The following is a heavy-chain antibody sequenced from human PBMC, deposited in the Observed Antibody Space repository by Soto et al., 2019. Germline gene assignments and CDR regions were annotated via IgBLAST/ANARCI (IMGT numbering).Heavy chain of an antibody. D-gene: IGHD4-4*01. J-gene: IGHJ6*02. CDR3: ARDHDYSNYYYGMDV. CDR2: IYHSGST. Sequence: TLSLTCAVSGYSISSGYYWGWIQQPPGKGLEWIGSIYHSGSTYYNPSLKSRVTISVDTSKNQFSLKLSSVTAADTAVYYCARDHDYSNYYYGMDVWGQGTTVTVSS. CDR1: GYSISSGYY. V-gene: IGHV4-38-2*02.